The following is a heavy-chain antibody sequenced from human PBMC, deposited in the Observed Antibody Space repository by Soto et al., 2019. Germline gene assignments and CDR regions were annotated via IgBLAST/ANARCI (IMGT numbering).Heavy chain of an antibody. J-gene: IGHJ4*02. CDR3: AKVVDIVVVPAAINY. CDR1: GFTFSSYA. CDR2: ISGSGGST. D-gene: IGHD2-2*02. Sequence: EVQLLESGGGLVQPGGSLRLSCAASGFTFSSYAMSWVRQAPGKGLEWVSAISGSGGSTYYADSVKGRFTLSRDNSKNTLYLQLNSLRAEDTAVYYCAKVVDIVVVPAAINYWGQGTLVTVSS. V-gene: IGHV3-23*01.